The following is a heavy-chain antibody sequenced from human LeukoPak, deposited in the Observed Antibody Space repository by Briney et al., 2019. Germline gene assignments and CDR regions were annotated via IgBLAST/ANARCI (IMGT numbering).Heavy chain of an antibody. D-gene: IGHD1-7*01. Sequence: HSGGSLRLSCAASGFTFSSYGMSWVRQAPGKGLEWVSAISGSGGSTYYADSVKGRFTISRDNSKNTLYLQMNSLRAEDTAVYYCAKDLNLRYFDYWGQGTLVTVSS. J-gene: IGHJ4*02. CDR3: AKDLNLRYFDY. V-gene: IGHV3-23*01. CDR2: ISGSGGST. CDR1: GFTFSSYG.